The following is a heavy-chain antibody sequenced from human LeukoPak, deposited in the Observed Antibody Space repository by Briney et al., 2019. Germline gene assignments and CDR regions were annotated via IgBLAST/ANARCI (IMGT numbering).Heavy chain of an antibody. V-gene: IGHV4-38-2*02. D-gene: IGHD3-22*01. CDR3: ARKKYCYDSSGLRAYYFDY. CDR1: GYSISSGYY. J-gene: IGHJ4*02. Sequence: PSETLSLTCTVSGYSISSGYYWGWIRQPPGKGLEWIGSIYHSGSTYYNPSFKSRVTISVDTSKNQFSLKLSSVTAADTAVYYCARKKYCYDSSGLRAYYFDYWGQGTLVTVSS. CDR2: IYHSGST.